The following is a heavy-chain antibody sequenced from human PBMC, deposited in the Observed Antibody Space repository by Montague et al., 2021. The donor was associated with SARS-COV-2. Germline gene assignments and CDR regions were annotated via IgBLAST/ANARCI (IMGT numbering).Heavy chain of an antibody. D-gene: IGHD2-2*01. V-gene: IGHV4-39*01. CDR2: IYYSGST. CDR3: ARHRAGGRQLTYGS. CDR1: GGSISSSSYY. Sequence: ETLSLTCTVSGGSISSSSYYWGWIRQPPGKGLEWIGSIYYSGSTYYNPPLKSRVTISVDTSKNQFSLKLSSVTAADTAVYYCARHRAGGRQLTYGSWGQGTLVTVSS. J-gene: IGHJ5*02.